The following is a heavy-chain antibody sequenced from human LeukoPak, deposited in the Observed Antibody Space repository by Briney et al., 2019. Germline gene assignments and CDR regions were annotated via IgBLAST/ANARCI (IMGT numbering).Heavy chain of an antibody. D-gene: IGHD3-3*01. CDR2: INPNSGGT. J-gene: IGHJ4*02. Sequence: GASVKVSCKASGYTFTHYHIHWVRQAPGQGLEWMGWINPNSGGTNYVQKLQGRVTMTRDTSISTAYMELSRLTSDDTAVYYCARDIRPRVESFDYWGQGTLVTVSS. CDR1: GYTFTHYH. V-gene: IGHV1-2*02. CDR3: ARDIRPRVESFDY.